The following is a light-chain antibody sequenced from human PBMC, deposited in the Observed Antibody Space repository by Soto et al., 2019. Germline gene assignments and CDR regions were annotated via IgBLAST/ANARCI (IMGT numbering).Light chain of an antibody. CDR2: RNN. J-gene: IGLJ2*01. Sequence: QSVLTQPPSASETPGQRVTISCSGSSSNIGSNYVYWYQQLPGPAPKLLIYRNNQRPSGVPDRFSGSKSGTSASLAISGLRAEDEADYYCAAWDDSLSGRVVFGGGTKLTVL. CDR1: SSNIGSNY. V-gene: IGLV1-47*01. CDR3: AAWDDSLSGRVV.